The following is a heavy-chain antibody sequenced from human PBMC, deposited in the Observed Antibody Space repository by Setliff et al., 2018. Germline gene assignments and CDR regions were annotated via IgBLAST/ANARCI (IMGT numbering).Heavy chain of an antibody. CDR1: GGSISSSSYY. CDR2: IYYSGST. CDR3: ASRGRGSSWLDTLFDY. Sequence: NPSETLSLTCTVSGGSISSSSYYWGWIRQPPGKGLEWIGSIYYSGSTYYNPSLKSRVTISVDTSKNQFSLKLSSVTAADTAVYYCASRGRGSSWLDTLFDYWGQGTLVTVSS. J-gene: IGHJ4*02. V-gene: IGHV4-39*01. D-gene: IGHD6-13*01.